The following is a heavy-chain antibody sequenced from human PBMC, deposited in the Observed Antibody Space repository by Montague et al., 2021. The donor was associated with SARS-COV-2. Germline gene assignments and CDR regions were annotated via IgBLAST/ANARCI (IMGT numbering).Heavy chain of an antibody. Sequence: SLRLSCAASGFTFSSYEMNWVRQAPGKGLEWVSYISSSGSTIYYADSVKGRFTISRDNAKSSLYLQMNSLRAEDTAVYYCARVGGSGWYVDYWGQGTLVTVSS. J-gene: IGHJ4*02. CDR1: GFTFSSYE. CDR3: ARVGGSGWYVDY. CDR2: ISSSGSTI. V-gene: IGHV3-48*03. D-gene: IGHD6-19*01.